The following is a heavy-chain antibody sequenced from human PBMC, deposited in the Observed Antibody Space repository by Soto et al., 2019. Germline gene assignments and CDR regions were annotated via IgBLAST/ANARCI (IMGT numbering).Heavy chain of an antibody. CDR2: IIPIFGTA. J-gene: IGHJ6*02. CDR3: ARDSSFRGVIITVIPLRYGMDV. CDR1: GGTFSSYA. Sequence: QVQLVQSGAEVKKPGSSVKVSCKASGGTFSSYAISWVRQAPGQGLEWMGGIIPIFGTANYAQKFQGRVTITADKSTSTAYVELSSLRSEDTAVYYCARDSSFRGVIITVIPLRYGMDVWGQGTTVTVSS. V-gene: IGHV1-69*06. D-gene: IGHD3-10*01.